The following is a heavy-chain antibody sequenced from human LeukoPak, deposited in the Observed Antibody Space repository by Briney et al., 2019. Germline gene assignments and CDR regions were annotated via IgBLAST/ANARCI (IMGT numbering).Heavy chain of an antibody. CDR1: GGSISSYY. J-gene: IGHJ6*03. CDR2: IYTSGST. Sequence: SETLSLTCTVSGGSISSYYWSWIRQPAGKGLEWIGRIYTSGSTNYNPSLKSRVTMSVDTSKNQFSLKLSSVTAADTAVYYCAREGIAAASAYYMDVWGKGTTVTVSS. D-gene: IGHD6-13*01. V-gene: IGHV4-4*07. CDR3: AREGIAAASAYYMDV.